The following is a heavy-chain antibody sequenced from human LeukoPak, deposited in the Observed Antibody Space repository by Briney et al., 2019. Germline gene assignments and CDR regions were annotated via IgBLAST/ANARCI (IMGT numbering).Heavy chain of an antibody. Sequence: GGSLRLSCSASGFTFSAYAMYWVRQAPGKGLEYVSGISSNGGSSFYADSVKGRFTISRDNSKNTLYLQMSSLRAEDTAVYYCVKITSVTGGDCWGQGTRLSVSS. D-gene: IGHD1-1*01. V-gene: IGHV3-64D*09. J-gene: IGHJ4*02. CDR1: GFTFSAYA. CDR3: VKITSVTGGDC. CDR2: ISSNGGSS.